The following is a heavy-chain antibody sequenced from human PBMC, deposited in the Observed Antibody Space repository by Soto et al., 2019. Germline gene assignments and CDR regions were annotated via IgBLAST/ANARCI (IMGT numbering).Heavy chain of an antibody. CDR3: ARWSLNGGWLRRSYYFDY. Sequence: PGESLKISCKGSGYSFTSYWIGWVRQMPGKGLEWMGIIYPGDSDTRYSPSFQGQVTISADKSISTAYLQWSSLKASDTAMYYCARWSLNGGWLRRSYYFDYWGQGTLVTVSS. V-gene: IGHV5-51*01. CDR2: IYPGDSDT. D-gene: IGHD5-12*01. J-gene: IGHJ4*02. CDR1: GYSFTSYW.